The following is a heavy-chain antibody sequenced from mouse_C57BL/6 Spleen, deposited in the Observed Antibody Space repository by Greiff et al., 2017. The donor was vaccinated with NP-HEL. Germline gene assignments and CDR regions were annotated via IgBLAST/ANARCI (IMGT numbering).Heavy chain of an antibody. CDR1: GYTFTSYW. CDR3: ARGEKETGAYFDY. Sequence: VQLQQPGTELVKPGASVKLSCKASGYTFTSYWMHWVKQRPGQGLEWIGNINPSNGGTNYNEKFKSKATLTVDKSSSTAYMQLSSLTSEDSAVYYCARGEKETGAYFDYWGQGTTLTVSS. D-gene: IGHD4-1*01. V-gene: IGHV1-53*01. J-gene: IGHJ2*01. CDR2: INPSNGGT.